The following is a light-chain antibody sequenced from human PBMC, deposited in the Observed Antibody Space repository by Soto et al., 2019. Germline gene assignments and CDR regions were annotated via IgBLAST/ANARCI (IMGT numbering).Light chain of an antibody. CDR2: DAS. J-gene: IGKJ1*01. CDR1: QSVSSY. Sequence: EIVLTQSPGTMSLPPGERATLSCRASQSVSSYLAWYQHKPGQAPRLLIYDASNRATGIPARFSGSGSGTDFTLTISSLEPEDFAVYYCQQRSNWPTFGQGTKVDIK. CDR3: QQRSNWPT. V-gene: IGKV3-11*01.